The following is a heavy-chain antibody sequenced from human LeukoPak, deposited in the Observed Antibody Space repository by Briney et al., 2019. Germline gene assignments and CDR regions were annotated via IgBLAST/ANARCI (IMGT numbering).Heavy chain of an antibody. D-gene: IGHD1-26*01. J-gene: IGHJ4*02. V-gene: IGHV3-30*02. CDR1: GFTFSSYG. Sequence: GGSLRLSCAPSGFTFSSYGMHWVCQAPGKGLEWVAFIRNDGSDKHYADSVKGRFTISRDNSKDTLYLQMNSLGAEDTAVYYCAKDLELAPFDYWGQGTLVTVSS. CDR3: AKDLELAPFDY. CDR2: IRNDGSDK.